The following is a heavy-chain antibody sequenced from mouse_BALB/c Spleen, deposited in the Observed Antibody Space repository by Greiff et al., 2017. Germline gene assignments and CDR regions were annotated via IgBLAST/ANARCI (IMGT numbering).Heavy chain of an antibody. CDR2: ISSGGSYT. Sequence: EVQLVESGGDLVKPGGSLKLSCAASGFTFSSYGMSCVRQTPDKRLEWVATISSGGSYTYYPDSVKGRFTISRENAKKTLYLQMSSLKSEDTAMYYCARQARDAMDNWGQGNSVTVS. CDR3: ARQARDAMDN. J-gene: IGHJ4*01. CDR1: GFTFSSYG. V-gene: IGHV5-6*01.